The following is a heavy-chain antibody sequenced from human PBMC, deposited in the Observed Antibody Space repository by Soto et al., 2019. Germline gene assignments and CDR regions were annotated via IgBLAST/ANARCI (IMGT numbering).Heavy chain of an antibody. CDR3: ARGGVSTRAFGY. J-gene: IGHJ4*02. V-gene: IGHV5-51*01. D-gene: IGHD3-3*01. CDR1: GYNFAGYW. Sequence: PGESLKISLKGSGYNFAGYWIAWLSQMPGKGLELMGIIYPSHSDTRYRPSFEGQVTIAADKSISSAYLQGSSLRASDTAMYYCARGGVSTRAFGYGGQGTPVTVSS. CDR2: IYPSHSDT.